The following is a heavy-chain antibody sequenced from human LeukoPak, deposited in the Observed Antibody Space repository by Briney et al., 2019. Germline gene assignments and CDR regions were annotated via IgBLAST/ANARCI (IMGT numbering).Heavy chain of an antibody. Sequence: ASVTVSCKASGYTFTSYYMHWVRQAPGQGLEWMGIISPSGGSTSYAQKFQGRVTMTRDMSTSTVYMELSSLRSEDTAVYYCARDWAGFDSGSYWGQGTLVTVSS. CDR3: ARDWAGFDSGSY. CDR1: GYTFTSYY. CDR2: ISPSGGST. V-gene: IGHV1-46*01. J-gene: IGHJ4*02. D-gene: IGHD1-26*01.